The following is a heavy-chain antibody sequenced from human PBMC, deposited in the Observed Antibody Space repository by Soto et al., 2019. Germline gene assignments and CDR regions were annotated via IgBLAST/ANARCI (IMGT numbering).Heavy chain of an antibody. J-gene: IGHJ4*02. V-gene: IGHV3-23*01. D-gene: IGHD4-17*01. CDR3: AKMTTRRFDY. CDR1: GFTFSSYA. Sequence: GGSLRLSCAASGFTFSSYAMSWVRQAPGKGLEWVSGISGSGLSTNYADSVKGRFTISRDNSKNTLYLQMNSLRAEDTAVYYCAKMTTRRFDYWGQGTLVTVSS. CDR2: ISGSGLST.